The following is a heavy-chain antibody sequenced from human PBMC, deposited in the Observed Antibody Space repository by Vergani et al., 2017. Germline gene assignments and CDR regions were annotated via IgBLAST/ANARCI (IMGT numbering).Heavy chain of an antibody. CDR3: ARESGWYDTPAY. CDR1: GGSISSSSYY. CDR2: IYYSGST. J-gene: IGHJ4*02. V-gene: IGHV4-39*07. Sequence: QLQLQESGPGLVKPSETLSLTCTVSGGSISSSSYYWGWIRQPPGKGLEWIGSIYYSGSTYYNPSLKSRVTMSIDTSKSQFSLKLSSVTAADTAFYYCARESGWYDTPAYWGQGTLVTVSS. D-gene: IGHD6-19*01.